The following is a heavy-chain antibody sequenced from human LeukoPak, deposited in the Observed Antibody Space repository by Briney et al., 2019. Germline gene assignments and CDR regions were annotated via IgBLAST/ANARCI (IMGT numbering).Heavy chain of an antibody. CDR2: FDPEDGET. CDR3: ARDWKGGSYGMDV. V-gene: IGHV1-24*01. CDR1: GYTLTELS. Sequence: ASVKVSCKVSGYTLTELSMHWVRQAPGKGLEWMGGFDPEDGETIYAQKFQGRVTITADGSTSTAYMELSSLRSEDTAVYYCARDWKGGSYGMDVWGQGTTVTVSS. J-gene: IGHJ6*02. D-gene: IGHD2-15*01.